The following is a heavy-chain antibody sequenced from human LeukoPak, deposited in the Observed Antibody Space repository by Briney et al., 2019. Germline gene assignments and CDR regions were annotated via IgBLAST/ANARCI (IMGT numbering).Heavy chain of an antibody. D-gene: IGHD1-26*01. V-gene: IGHV1-2*02. CDR1: GYTFTSYD. Sequence: ASVKVSCKASGYTFTSYDINWVRQATGQGLEWMGWMNPNSGGTNYAQKFQGRVTMTRDTSISTAYMELSRLRSDDTAVYYCARDHGIVGATRFDPWGQGTLVTVSS. CDR3: ARDHGIVGATRFDP. J-gene: IGHJ5*02. CDR2: MNPNSGGT.